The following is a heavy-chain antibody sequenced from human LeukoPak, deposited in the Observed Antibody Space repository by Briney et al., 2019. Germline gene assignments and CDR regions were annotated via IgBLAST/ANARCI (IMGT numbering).Heavy chain of an antibody. D-gene: IGHD1-20*01. CDR1: GFTFTSSA. V-gene: IGHV1-58*02. CDR2: IVVGSGNT. Sequence: SVKVSCKASGFTFTSSAMQWVQQARGQRLEWIGWIVVGSGNTNYAQKFQERVTITRDMSTSTAYMELSSLRSEDTAAYYCAAAPKYNWNPNWFDPWGQGTLVTVSS. CDR3: AAAPKYNWNPNWFDP. J-gene: IGHJ5*02.